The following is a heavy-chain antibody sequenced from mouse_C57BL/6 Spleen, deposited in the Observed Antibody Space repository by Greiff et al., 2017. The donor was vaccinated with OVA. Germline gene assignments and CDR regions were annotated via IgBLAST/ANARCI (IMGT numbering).Heavy chain of an antibody. J-gene: IGHJ4*01. Sequence: VQLQQSGPELVKPGASVKLSCKASGYTFTSYDINWVKQRPGQGLEWIGWIYPRDGSTKYNEKFKGKATLTVDTSSSTAYMELNSLTSEDSAVYFCALPGRYCGSRYYAMDYWGQGTSVTVSS. V-gene: IGHV1-85*01. D-gene: IGHD1-1*01. CDR1: GYTFTSYD. CDR3: ALPGRYCGSRYYAMDY. CDR2: IYPRDGST.